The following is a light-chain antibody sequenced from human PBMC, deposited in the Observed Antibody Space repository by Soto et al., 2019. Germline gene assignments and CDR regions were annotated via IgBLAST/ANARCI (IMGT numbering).Light chain of an antibody. Sequence: EIVLTQSPATLSLSPGERATLSCRASQSVSSYLAWYQHKPGQAPRLLIYDASNRATGIPARFSGSGSGTDFTLTIGSLEPEDFAVYYCQQRSNWLGTFGQGTKVEIK. CDR1: QSVSSY. V-gene: IGKV3-11*01. CDR3: QQRSNWLGT. J-gene: IGKJ1*01. CDR2: DAS.